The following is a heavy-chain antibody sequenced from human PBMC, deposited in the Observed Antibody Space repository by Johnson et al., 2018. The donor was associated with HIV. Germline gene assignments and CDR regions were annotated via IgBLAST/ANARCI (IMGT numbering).Heavy chain of an antibody. CDR3: ATEYGSGSYYTYAFDI. CDR2: IKQDGSEK. D-gene: IGHD3-10*01. Sequence: VQLVESGGGVVQPGGSLRLSCAASGFTFSSYWMSWVRQAPGKGLEWVANIKQDGSEKYYVDSVKGRFTISRDNAKNSLYLQMNSLRAEDTAVYYCATEYGSGSYYTYAFDIWGQGTMVTVSS. J-gene: IGHJ3*02. CDR1: GFTFSSYW. V-gene: IGHV3-7*03.